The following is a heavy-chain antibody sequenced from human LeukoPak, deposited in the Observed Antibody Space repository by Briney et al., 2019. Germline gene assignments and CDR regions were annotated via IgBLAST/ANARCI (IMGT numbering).Heavy chain of an antibody. CDR2: TYYRSKWYN. CDR1: GDSVSSNSAA. Sequence: SQTLSLTCAISGDSVSSNSAAWNWIRQSPSRGLEWLGRTYYRSKWYNDYAVSVKSRITINPDTSKNQFSLKLSSVTAADTAVYYCARDLLAPGIAAAGEGGDAFDIWGQGTMVTVSS. V-gene: IGHV6-1*01. J-gene: IGHJ3*02. D-gene: IGHD6-13*01. CDR3: ARDLLAPGIAAAGEGGDAFDI.